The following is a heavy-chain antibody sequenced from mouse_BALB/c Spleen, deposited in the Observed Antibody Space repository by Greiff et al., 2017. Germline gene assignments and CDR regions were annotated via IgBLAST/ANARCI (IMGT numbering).Heavy chain of an antibody. J-gene: IGHJ1*01. CDR3: ARRGSSSYWYFDV. V-gene: IGHV5-12-1*01. Sequence: EVQLVESGGGLVKPGGSLKLSCAASGFTFSDYYMYWVRQTPEKRLEWVAYISSGGGSTYYPDTVKGRFTISRDNAKNTLYLQMSSLKSEDTAMYYCARRGSSSYWYFDVWGAGTTVTVSS. CDR1: GFTFSDYY. D-gene: IGHD1-1*01. CDR2: ISSGGGST.